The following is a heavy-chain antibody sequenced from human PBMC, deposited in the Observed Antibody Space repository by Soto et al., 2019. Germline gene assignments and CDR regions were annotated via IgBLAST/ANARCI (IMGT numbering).Heavy chain of an antibody. Sequence: QVQLVQSGAEVKKPGASVKVSCKASGYTFTSYGISWVRQAPGQGLEWMGWISAYNGNTNYAQKLQGRVTMTTDTSTTTAYMELRSLRSDDTAVYYCAREALLRLYYYYGMDVWGQGTTVTVSS. V-gene: IGHV1-18*01. CDR2: ISAYNGNT. CDR3: AREALLRLYYYYGMDV. D-gene: IGHD1-26*01. J-gene: IGHJ6*02. CDR1: GYTFTSYG.